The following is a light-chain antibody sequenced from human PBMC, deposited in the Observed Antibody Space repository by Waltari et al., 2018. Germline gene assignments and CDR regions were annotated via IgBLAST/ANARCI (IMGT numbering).Light chain of an antibody. V-gene: IGLV1-51*01. CDR3: GSWDTSLATVV. J-gene: IGLJ2*01. CDR2: DNN. CDR1: TTNIGANH. Sequence: QSVVTQPPSVSAVPGQTVTIACHGRTTNIGANHAFWYQQFPVAAPRLLIYDNNVRSSGISDRFSASKTGTSATLDITGLQSGDEADYYCGSWDTSLATVVFGGGTRLTVL.